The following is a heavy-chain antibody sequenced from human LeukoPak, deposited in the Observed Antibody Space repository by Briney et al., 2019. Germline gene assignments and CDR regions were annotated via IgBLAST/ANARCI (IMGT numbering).Heavy chain of an antibody. CDR3: ARLGLGCSSTSCYLGYYGMDV. V-gene: IGHV5-51*01. CDR1: GYSLTSYW. Sequence: GESLKISFKGSGYSLTSYWLDWVRQMPGKGLEWMGIIYPDYSDPRYSPSFQGPVPISADKSISTAYLQWSSLKASDTAMYYCARLGLGCSSTSCYLGYYGMDVWGQGATVTDSS. D-gene: IGHD2-2*01. CDR2: IYPDYSDP. J-gene: IGHJ6*02.